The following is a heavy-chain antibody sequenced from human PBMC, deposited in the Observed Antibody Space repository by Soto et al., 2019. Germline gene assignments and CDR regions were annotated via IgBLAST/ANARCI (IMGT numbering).Heavy chain of an antibody. J-gene: IGHJ5*02. CDR3: ARDFFGYCSGGSCYRTNWFDP. CDR2: IYYSGST. CDR1: GGSVSSGSYY. V-gene: IGHV4-61*01. Sequence: SETLSLTCTVSGGSVSSGSYYWRWIRQPPGQGLEWIGYIYYSGSTNYNPSLKSRVTISVDTSKNQFSLKLSSVTAADTAVYYCARDFFGYCSGGSCYRTNWFDPWGQGTLVTVSS. D-gene: IGHD2-15*01.